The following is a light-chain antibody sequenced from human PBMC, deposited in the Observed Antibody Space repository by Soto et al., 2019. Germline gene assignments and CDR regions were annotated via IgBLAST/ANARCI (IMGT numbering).Light chain of an antibody. CDR1: QSLLYNSNNRNY. CDR3: QQYYSSPQT. V-gene: IGKV4-1*01. CDR2: WAS. J-gene: IGKJ1*01. Sequence: DIVMTQSPDSLAVSLGEGATINCKSSQSLLYNSNNRNYLAWYQQKPGQPPKLLIYWASTRESGVPDRFSASGSGTDFTLTISSLQAEDVAVYYCQQYYSSPQTFGQGTKVEIK.